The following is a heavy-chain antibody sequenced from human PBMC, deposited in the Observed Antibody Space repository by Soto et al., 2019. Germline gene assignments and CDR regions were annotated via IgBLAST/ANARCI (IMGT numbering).Heavy chain of an antibody. D-gene: IGHD5-12*01. J-gene: IGHJ4*02. Sequence: EVQLVESGGGLVQPGGSLRLSCAAPGFTFSSYWMHWVRQAPGKGLVWVSRIKNDGSRTSYADSVKGRFTISRDNAKNTLYLQMNTLRAQDTAVYYCASDRGYSGYDNRGQGTLVTVSS. CDR1: GFTFSSYW. CDR3: ASDRGYSGYDN. V-gene: IGHV3-74*01. CDR2: IKNDGSRT.